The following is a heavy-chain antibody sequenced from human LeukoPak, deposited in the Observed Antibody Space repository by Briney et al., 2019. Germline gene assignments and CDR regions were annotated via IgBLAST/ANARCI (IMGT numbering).Heavy chain of an antibody. CDR3: ARDADSGTHAFDI. J-gene: IGHJ3*02. D-gene: IGHD1-26*01. CDR1: GFTFSSYS. V-gene: IGHV3-21*01. CDR2: ISSSSSYI. Sequence: GGSLRLSCAASGFTFSSYSMNWVRQAPGKGLEWASSISSSSSYIYYADSVKGRFTISRDNSKNTLYLQMNSLRAEDSAVYYCARDADSGTHAFDIWGQGTMVTVSS.